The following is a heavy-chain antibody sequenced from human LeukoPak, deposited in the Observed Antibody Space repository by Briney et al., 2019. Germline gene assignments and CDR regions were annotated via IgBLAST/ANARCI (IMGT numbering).Heavy chain of an antibody. CDR3: ARDNTYSSGSRFYDRFDY. J-gene: IGHJ4*02. Sequence: PGGSLRLSCAASGFTFSSYDMHWVRQATGKGLEWVSAIGTAGDTYYPGSVKGRFTISRENAKNSLYLQMNSLRAGDTAVYYCARDNTYSSGSRFYDRFDYWGQGTLVTVSS. CDR1: GFTFSSYD. D-gene: IGHD2-15*01. CDR2: IGTAGDT. V-gene: IGHV3-13*01.